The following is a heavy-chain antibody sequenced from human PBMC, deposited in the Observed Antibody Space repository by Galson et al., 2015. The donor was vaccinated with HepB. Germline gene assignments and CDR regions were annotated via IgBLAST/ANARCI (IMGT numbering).Heavy chain of an antibody. J-gene: IGHJ5*02. Sequence: SVKVSCKASGYTFTYRYLHWVRQAPGQALEWMGWITPFNGNTNYAQKFQDRVTITRDRSMSTAYMELSSLRSEDTAMYYCARSTKYSYGLNTWGQGILVTVSS. CDR3: ARSTKYSYGLNT. V-gene: IGHV1-45*02. D-gene: IGHD5-18*01. CDR1: GYTFTYRY. CDR2: ITPFNGNT.